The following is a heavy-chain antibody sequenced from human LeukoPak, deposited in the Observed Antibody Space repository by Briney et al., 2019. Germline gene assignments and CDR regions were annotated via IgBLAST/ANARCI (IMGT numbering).Heavy chain of an antibody. CDR2: IYTSGST. V-gene: IGHV4-4*09. CDR3: ARVTLGGVWFGELFFDY. J-gene: IGHJ4*02. D-gene: IGHD3-10*01. Sequence: PSETLSLTCTVSGGSISSYYWGWIRQPPGKGLEWIGYIYTSGSTNYNPSLKSRVTISVDTSKNQFSLKLSSVTAADTAVYYCARVTLGGVWFGELFFDYWGQGTLVTVSS. CDR1: GGSISSYY.